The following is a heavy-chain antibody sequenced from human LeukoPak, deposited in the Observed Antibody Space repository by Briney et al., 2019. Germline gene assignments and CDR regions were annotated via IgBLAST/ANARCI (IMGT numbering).Heavy chain of an antibody. D-gene: IGHD2-2*01. CDR2: IQFDGIDK. V-gene: IGHV3-30*02. Sequence: GGSLRLFCAASGFTFSSYGMHWVRQAPGKGLEWVAFIQFDGIDKFYADSVRGRFTISRDNSKNTVYLQMNSLRPEDTAVYYCAKEVKYLSFDYWGQGTLVTVCS. CDR1: GFTFSSYG. J-gene: IGHJ4*02. CDR3: AKEVKYLSFDY.